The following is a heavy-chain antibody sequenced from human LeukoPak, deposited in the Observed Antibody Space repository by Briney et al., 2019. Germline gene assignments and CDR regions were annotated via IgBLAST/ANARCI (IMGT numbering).Heavy chain of an antibody. CDR3: AGETRTYYYDSSGSPLLLLDY. Sequence: SETLSLTCTVSGGSISSYYWSWIRQPAGKGLEWIGRIYTSGSTNYNPSLKSRVTMSVDTSKNQFSLKLSSVTAADTAVYYCAGETRTYYYDSSGSPLLLLDYWGQGTLVTVSS. CDR2: IYTSGST. J-gene: IGHJ4*02. V-gene: IGHV4-4*07. D-gene: IGHD3-22*01. CDR1: GGSISSYY.